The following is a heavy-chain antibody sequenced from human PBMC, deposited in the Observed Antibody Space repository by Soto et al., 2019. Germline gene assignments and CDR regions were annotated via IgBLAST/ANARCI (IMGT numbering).Heavy chain of an antibody. J-gene: IGHJ6*03. CDR1: GYTFTSYG. Sequence: QVQLVQSGAEVKKPGASVKVSCKASGYTFTSYGISWVRQAPGQGLEWMGWISAYNGNTNYAQKLQGRVTMTTDTSTSTAYMELRSLRSDDTAVYYCARVPGVVPSAMGLRYYYYMDVWGKGPTVTVSS. V-gene: IGHV1-18*01. CDR2: ISAYNGNT. D-gene: IGHD2-2*01. CDR3: ARVPGVVPSAMGLRYYYYMDV.